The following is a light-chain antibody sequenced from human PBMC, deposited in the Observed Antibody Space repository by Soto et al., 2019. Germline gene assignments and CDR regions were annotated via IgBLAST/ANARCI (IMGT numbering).Light chain of an antibody. J-gene: IGKJ1*01. V-gene: IGKV1-5*03. CDR3: QQGYTSPLT. CDR1: QTISSW. Sequence: DIQMTQSPSTLSGSVGDRVTITCRASQTISSWLAWYQQKPGKAPKLLIYKASTLKSGVPSRFSGSGSGTEFTLTISSLQPEDFAIYYCQQGYTSPLTFGQGTKVDIK. CDR2: KAS.